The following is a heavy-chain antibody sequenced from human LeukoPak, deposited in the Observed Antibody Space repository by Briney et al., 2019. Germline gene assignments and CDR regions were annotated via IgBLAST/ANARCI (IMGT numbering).Heavy chain of an antibody. Sequence: TGRSLRLSCAASGFTFSSYGMHWVRQAPGKGLEWVSSISSSSSYIYYADSVKGRFTISRDNAKNSLYLQMNSLRAEDTAVYYCARGYSGRMGFDYWGQGTLVTVSS. V-gene: IGHV3-21*01. CDR3: ARGYSGRMGFDY. J-gene: IGHJ4*02. D-gene: IGHD2-15*01. CDR1: GFTFSSYG. CDR2: ISSSSSYI.